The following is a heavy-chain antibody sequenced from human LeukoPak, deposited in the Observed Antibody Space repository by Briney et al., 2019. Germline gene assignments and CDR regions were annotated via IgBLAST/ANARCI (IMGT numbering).Heavy chain of an antibody. CDR3: AGKRDWFPHGYNWFDP. CDR2: IIPIFGTA. Sequence: SVKVSCKASGGTFSSYAISWVRQAPGQGLEWMGGIIPIFGTANYAQKFQGRVTITADESTSTAYMELSSLRSEDTAVYYCAGKRDWFPHGYNWFDPWGQGTLVTVSS. D-gene: IGHD3/OR15-3a*01. J-gene: IGHJ5*02. CDR1: GGTFSSYA. V-gene: IGHV1-69*13.